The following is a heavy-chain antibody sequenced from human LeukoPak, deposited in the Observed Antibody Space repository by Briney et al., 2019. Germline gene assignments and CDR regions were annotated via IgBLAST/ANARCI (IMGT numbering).Heavy chain of an antibody. V-gene: IGHV5-51*01. CDR3: AKQNDFRLDY. Sequence: GESLKISCKGSGYTFSSYWIGWVRQMPGKGLEWMGIIYPGDSDTRYSPSLQGQVTISVDTSIGTAYLQWSSLKASDTAIYYCAKQNDFRLDYWGQGTLVTVSS. CDR1: GYTFSSYW. J-gene: IGHJ4*02. D-gene: IGHD3-3*01. CDR2: IYPGDSDT.